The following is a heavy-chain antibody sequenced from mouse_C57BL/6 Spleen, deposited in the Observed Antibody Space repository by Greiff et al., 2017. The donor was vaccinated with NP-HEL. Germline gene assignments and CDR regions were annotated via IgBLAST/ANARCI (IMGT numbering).Heavy chain of an antibody. CDR1: GYAFSSSW. V-gene: IGHV1-82*01. J-gene: IGHJ3*01. CDR3: ASSPWFAY. D-gene: IGHD6-1*01. Sequence: VKLQESGPELVKPGASVKISCKASGYAFSSSWMNWVKQRPGKGLEWIGRIYPGDGDTNYNGKFKGKATLTADKSSSTAYMQLSSLTSEDSAVYFCASSPWFAYWGQGTLVTVSA. CDR2: IYPGDGDT.